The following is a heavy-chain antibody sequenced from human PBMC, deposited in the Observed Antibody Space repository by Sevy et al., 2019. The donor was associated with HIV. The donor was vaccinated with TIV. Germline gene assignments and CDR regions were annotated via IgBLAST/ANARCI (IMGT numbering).Heavy chain of an antibody. V-gene: IGHV3-23*01. CDR3: AKEAKEYCSGGSCYGSTFDY. J-gene: IGHJ4*02. Sequence: GGSLRLSCVVSGFTFSRYAMNWDRQAPGKGLEWVAGISDGGTVTYYAESVKGRFTMSRDTSKNTVYVEMNSLRVEDTAVYYCAKEAKEYCSGGSCYGSTFDYWGQGTLVTVSS. D-gene: IGHD2-15*01. CDR2: ISDGGTVT. CDR1: GFTFSRYA.